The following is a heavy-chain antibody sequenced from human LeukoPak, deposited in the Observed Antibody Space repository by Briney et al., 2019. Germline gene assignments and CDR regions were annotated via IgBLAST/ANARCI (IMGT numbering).Heavy chain of an antibody. V-gene: IGHV4-30-4*01. J-gene: IGHJ4*02. D-gene: IGHD6-19*01. CDR1: GGSISSGDYS. CDR2: IYYSGST. CDR3: ARRGYSSGWFLYFDY. Sequence: KSSETLSLTCTVSGGSISSGDYSWSWVRQPPGKGLEWIGYIYYSGSTYYNPSLKSRVSISVDTSKNQFSLKLSSVTAADTAVYYCARRGYSSGWFLYFDYWGQGTLVTVSS.